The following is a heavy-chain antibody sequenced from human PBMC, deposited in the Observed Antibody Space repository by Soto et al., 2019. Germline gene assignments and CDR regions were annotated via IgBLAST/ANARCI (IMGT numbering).Heavy chain of an antibody. CDR1: GGTFISYA. J-gene: IGHJ4*02. CDR3: ARGGQPFFEQYYFDY. Sequence: QVQLVQSGAEVKKHGSSVKVSCKASGGTFISYAISWVRQAPGQGLEWMGGIIPIFGTANYAQKFQGRVTITADESTRTAYMELSGLRYEHTAVYYCARGGQPFFEQYYFDYWGQGTLVTVSS. V-gene: IGHV1-69*12. CDR2: IIPIFGTA. D-gene: IGHD3-3*02.